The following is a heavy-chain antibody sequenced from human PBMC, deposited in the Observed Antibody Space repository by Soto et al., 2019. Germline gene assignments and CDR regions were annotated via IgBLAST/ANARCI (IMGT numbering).Heavy chain of an antibody. D-gene: IGHD2-15*01. J-gene: IGHJ4*02. Sequence: EGHLVESGGALAQPGGSLRLSCAASGFTFRTYWMSWVRQAPGKGLEWVANINGDGSETYYVDSVKGRFTMSRDNAKNSLFLQMNSLRAEDTALYYWARGGGIGNVDYWGQGTLVTVSS. CDR2: INGDGSET. CDR3: ARGGGIGNVDY. V-gene: IGHV3-7*05. CDR1: GFTFRTYW.